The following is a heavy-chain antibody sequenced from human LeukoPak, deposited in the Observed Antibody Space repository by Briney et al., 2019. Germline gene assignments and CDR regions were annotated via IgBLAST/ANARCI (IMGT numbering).Heavy chain of an antibody. Sequence: SVKVSCKASGGTFSSYAISWVRQAPGQGREGMGGIIPIFGTANYAQKLQGRVTITTDESTSTAYMELSSLRSEDTAVYYCALQLRWLQLHYMAVWGKGTTVTVSS. CDR2: IIPIFGTA. CDR1: GGTFSSYA. D-gene: IGHD5-24*01. V-gene: IGHV1-69*05. CDR3: ALQLRWLQLHYMAV. J-gene: IGHJ6*03.